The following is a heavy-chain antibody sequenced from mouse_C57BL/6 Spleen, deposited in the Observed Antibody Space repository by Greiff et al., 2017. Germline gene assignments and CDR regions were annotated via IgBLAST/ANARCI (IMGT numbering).Heavy chain of an antibody. CDR2: IDPISGGT. J-gene: IGHJ2*01. CDR1: GYTFTSYW. D-gene: IGHD1-1*01. Sequence: QVQLKQPGAELVKPGASVKLSCKASGYTFTSYWMHWVKQRPGRGLEWIGRIDPISGGTKYNEKFKSKATLTVDKPSSTAYMQLSSLTSEDSAVYYCTTYYYGSSYDYFDYWGQGTTLTVSS. V-gene: IGHV1-72*01. CDR3: TTYYYGSSYDYFDY.